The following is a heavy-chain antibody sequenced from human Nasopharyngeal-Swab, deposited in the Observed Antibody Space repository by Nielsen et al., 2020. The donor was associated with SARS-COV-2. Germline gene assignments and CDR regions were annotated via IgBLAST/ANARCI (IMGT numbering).Heavy chain of an antibody. V-gene: IGHV4-59*08. CDR2: ISYTGST. D-gene: IGHD2-21*02. CDR1: GGSISNYY. Sequence: ESLKISCTVSGGSISNYYWSWIRQPPGKGLEWIGYISYTGSTNYNPSFKSRVTISLDTSKTQFSLKLRSVTAADTAVYYCARHYGHVVVTDNWFDPWGQGTLVTVSS. CDR3: ARHYGHVVVTDNWFDP. J-gene: IGHJ5*02.